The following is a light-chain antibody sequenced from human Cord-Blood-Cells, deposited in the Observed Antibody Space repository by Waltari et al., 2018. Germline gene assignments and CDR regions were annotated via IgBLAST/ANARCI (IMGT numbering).Light chain of an antibody. CDR3: CSYAGSYPVV. J-gene: IGLJ2*01. CDR1: RSYVGGYNY. V-gene: IGLV2-11*01. CDR2: DVS. Sequence: QSALTQPRSVSGSPAQAVTISCIGTRSYVGGYNYVSWYQPHPAKAPKLRIYDVSKRPSGVPDRFSGSKSCNTASLTISGLQAEDEADYYCCSYAGSYPVVFGGGTKLTVL.